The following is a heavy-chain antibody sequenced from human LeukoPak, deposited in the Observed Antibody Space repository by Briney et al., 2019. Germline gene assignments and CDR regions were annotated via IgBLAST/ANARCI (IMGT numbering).Heavy chain of an antibody. J-gene: IGHJ4*02. Sequence: GGSLRLSCAASGFTFSSYWMSWVRQAPGKGLEWVANIKQDGSEKYYVDSVKGRFTISRDNAKNSLYLQMNSLRAEDAAVYYCARDKEVYYYAWGSLGYWGQGTLVTVSS. CDR2: IKQDGSEK. V-gene: IGHV3-7*03. D-gene: IGHD3-10*01. CDR3: ARDKEVYYYAWGSLGY. CDR1: GFTFSSYW.